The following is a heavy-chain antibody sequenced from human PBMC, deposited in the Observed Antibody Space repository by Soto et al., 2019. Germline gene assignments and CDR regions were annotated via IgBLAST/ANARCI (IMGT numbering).Heavy chain of an antibody. CDR2: IKQDGSEK. CDR1: GFTFSSYW. D-gene: IGHD4-17*01. CDR3: ATQFYGDYIQDAFDI. V-gene: IGHV3-7*01. J-gene: IGHJ3*02. Sequence: GGSLRLSCAASGFTFSSYWMSWVRQAPGKGLEWVANIKQDGSEKYYVDSVKGRFTISRDNAKNSLYLQMNSLRAEDTAVYYCATQFYGDYIQDAFDIWGQGTMVTVSS.